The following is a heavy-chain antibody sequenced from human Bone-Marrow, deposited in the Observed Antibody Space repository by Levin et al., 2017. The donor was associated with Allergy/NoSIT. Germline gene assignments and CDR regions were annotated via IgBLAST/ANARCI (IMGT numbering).Heavy chain of an antibody. D-gene: IGHD6-13*01. Sequence: GGSLRLSCAASGFTFSSYGMHWVRQAPGKGLEWVAVISYDGSNKYYADSVKGRFTISRDNSKNTLYLQMNSLRAEDTAVYYCAKDPRAAGRGYWGQGTLVTVSS. CDR3: AKDPRAAGRGY. CDR1: GFTFSSYG. CDR2: ISYDGSNK. J-gene: IGHJ4*02. V-gene: IGHV3-30*18.